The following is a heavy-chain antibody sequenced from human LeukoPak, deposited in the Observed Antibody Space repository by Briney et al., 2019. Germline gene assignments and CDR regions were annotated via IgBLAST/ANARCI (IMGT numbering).Heavy chain of an antibody. CDR2: IYHSGST. CDR3: ARVVSAYSSSQGYYFDY. CDR1: GGSISSSSYY. V-gene: IGHV4-39*07. J-gene: IGHJ4*02. Sequence: SETLSLTCTVSGGSISSSSYYWGWIRQPPGKGLEWIGSIYHSGSTYYNPSLKSRVTISVDTSKNQFSLKLSSVTAADTAVYYCARVVSAYSSSQGYYFDYWGQGTLVTVSS. D-gene: IGHD6-13*01.